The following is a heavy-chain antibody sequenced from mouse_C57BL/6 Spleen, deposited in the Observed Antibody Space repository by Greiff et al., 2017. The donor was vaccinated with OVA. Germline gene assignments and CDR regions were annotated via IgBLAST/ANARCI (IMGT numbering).Heavy chain of an antibody. Sequence: QVQLQQSGAELARPGASVKMSCKASGYTFTSYTMHWVKQRPGQGLEWIGYINPSSGYTTYNQKFKDKAPLTADKSSSTAYMQLSSLTSEDSAVYYCARPYYYGSSYWYFDVWGTGTTVTVSS. V-gene: IGHV1-4*01. CDR2: INPSSGYT. CDR3: ARPYYYGSSYWYFDV. D-gene: IGHD1-1*01. CDR1: GYTFTSYT. J-gene: IGHJ1*03.